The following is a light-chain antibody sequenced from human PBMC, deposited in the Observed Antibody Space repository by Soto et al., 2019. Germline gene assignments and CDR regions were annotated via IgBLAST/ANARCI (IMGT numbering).Light chain of an antibody. CDR1: QGIKSH. Sequence: EIQLTQSPSFLSASVGDRVTITCRASQGIKSHLAWYQQKPGKAPKLLIYAASTLQSGVPSRFSGGGSGTEFTLTISSLQPEDFANYYYQRHDNYPLSFGGGTNVEIK. J-gene: IGKJ4*01. CDR3: QRHDNYPLS. CDR2: AAS. V-gene: IGKV1-9*01.